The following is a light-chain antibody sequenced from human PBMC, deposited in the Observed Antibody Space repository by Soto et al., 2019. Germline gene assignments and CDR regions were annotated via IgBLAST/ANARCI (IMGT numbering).Light chain of an antibody. J-gene: IGKJ4*01. V-gene: IGKV3-11*01. Sequence: EIVLTQSPATLSLSPGERATLSCRASQSVSSYLAWYQQKPGQAPRLLIYDASNRATGIPARFSGSGSGTDFTLTISSLEPEDFAVSYCQQRSNWPLTFGGGTQVEIK. CDR2: DAS. CDR3: QQRSNWPLT. CDR1: QSVSSY.